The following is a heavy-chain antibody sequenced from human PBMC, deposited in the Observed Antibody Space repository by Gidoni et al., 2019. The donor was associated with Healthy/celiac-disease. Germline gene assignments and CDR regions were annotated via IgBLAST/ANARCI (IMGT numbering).Heavy chain of an antibody. CDR3: ARDQPVIVVVPAAMGDYYYYYGMDV. CDR2: ISSSSSYI. J-gene: IGHJ6*02. Sequence: EVQLVESGGGLVKPGGSLRLSCAASGFTFSSYSMNRVRQAPGKGLEWVSSISSSSSYIYYADSVKGRFTISRDNAKNSLYLQMNSLRAEDTAVYYCARDQPVIVVVPAAMGDYYYYYGMDVWGQGTTVTVSS. V-gene: IGHV3-21*01. CDR1: GFTFSSYS. D-gene: IGHD2-2*01.